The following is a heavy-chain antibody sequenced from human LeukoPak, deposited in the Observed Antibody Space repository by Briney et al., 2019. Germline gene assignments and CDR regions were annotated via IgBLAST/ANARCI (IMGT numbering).Heavy chain of an antibody. Sequence: ASVKVSCTASGYTFTRYAMHWVRQAPGQGLDWMGTINPSGGSTHYAQRFQGRVTMTRDTSTSTVDMELSSLRSEDTAVYYCARGYCSSTSCYAWFDPWGQGTLVTVSS. J-gene: IGHJ5*02. CDR1: GYTFTRYA. V-gene: IGHV1-46*01. CDR2: INPSGGST. D-gene: IGHD2-2*01. CDR3: ARGYCSSTSCYAWFDP.